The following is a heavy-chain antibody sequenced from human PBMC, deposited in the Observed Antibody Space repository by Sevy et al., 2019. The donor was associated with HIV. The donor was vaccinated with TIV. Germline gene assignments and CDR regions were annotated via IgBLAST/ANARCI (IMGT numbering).Heavy chain of an antibody. J-gene: IGHJ4*02. D-gene: IGHD3-10*01. Sequence: GGCLRLSCAVSGFTFIRHSMNWVRQAPGKGLEWVAYISSTSSSNIHYADSVKGRFTISRDNAKNSVSLQMNSLRGEDTAVYYCVRGSRLDYWGQGTLVTVSS. CDR3: VRGSRLDY. CDR2: ISSTSSSNI. V-gene: IGHV3-48*04. CDR1: GFTFIRHS.